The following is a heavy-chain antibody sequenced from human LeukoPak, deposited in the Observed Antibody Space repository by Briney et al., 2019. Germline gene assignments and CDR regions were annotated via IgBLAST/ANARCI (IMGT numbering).Heavy chain of an antibody. J-gene: IGHJ3*02. Sequence: GGSLRLSCAASGFTFSSYAMHWVRQAPGKGLEWVSSISSSSSYKYYPDSVKGRFTISRDNAKNSLSLQMYSLRAEDTAVYFCARDDNWNDGGFDIWGQGTMVTVSS. CDR2: ISSSSSYK. CDR3: ARDDNWNDGGFDI. V-gene: IGHV3-21*01. CDR1: GFTFSSYA. D-gene: IGHD1-20*01.